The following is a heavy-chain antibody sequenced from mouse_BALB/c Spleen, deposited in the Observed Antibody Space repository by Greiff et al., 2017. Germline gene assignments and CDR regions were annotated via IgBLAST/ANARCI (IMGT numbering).Heavy chain of an antibody. J-gene: IGHJ3*01. D-gene: IGHD1-1*01. V-gene: IGHV14-4*02. CDR1: GFNIKDYY. CDR2: IDPENGDT. Sequence: EVQVVESGAELVRSGASVKLSCTASGFNIKDYYMHWVKQRPEQGLEWIGWIDPENGDTEYAPKFQGKATMTADTSSNTAYLQLSSLTSEDTAVYYSAITTVVDPFAYWGQGTLVTVSA. CDR3: AITTVVDPFAY.